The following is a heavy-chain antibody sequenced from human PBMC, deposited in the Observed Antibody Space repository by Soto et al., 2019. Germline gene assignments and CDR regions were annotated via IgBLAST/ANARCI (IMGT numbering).Heavy chain of an antibody. J-gene: IGHJ4*02. D-gene: IGHD3-10*01. CDR3: ARDIAPGRGRACCGVLFDY. V-gene: IGHV1-69*13. CDR1: GGTFNSYA. Sequence: SVKVSCKASGGTFNSYAISWVRQAPGQGLEWMGGIIPIFGTANYAQKFQGRVTITADESTSTAYMELSSLRSEDTAVYYCARDIAPGRGRACCGVLFDYWGQGTLVTVSS. CDR2: IIPIFGTA.